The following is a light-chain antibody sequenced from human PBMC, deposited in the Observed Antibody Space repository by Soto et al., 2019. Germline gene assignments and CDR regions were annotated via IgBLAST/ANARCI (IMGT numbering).Light chain of an antibody. CDR2: DSS. Sequence: EIVLTQSPGTLSLSPGERATLSCRASQSVSSSYLVWYQQKPGQAPRLLIYDSSSRATGIPDRFSGSGSGTDFTLTISRLEPEDFAVYYCQQYGSSPPTFGQGTKV. J-gene: IGKJ1*01. CDR1: QSVSSSY. V-gene: IGKV3-20*01. CDR3: QQYGSSPPT.